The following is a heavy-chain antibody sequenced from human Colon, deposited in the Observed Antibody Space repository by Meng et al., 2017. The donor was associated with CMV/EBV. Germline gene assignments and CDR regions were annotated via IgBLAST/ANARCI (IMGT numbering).Heavy chain of an antibody. CDR2: IYSGGTS. D-gene: IGHD3-10*01. Sequence: GESLKISCAASGFTVSSNYMSWVRQAPGKGLEWVSVIYSGGTSYYADSVKGRFTISRDNTKNSLYLQMDSLRAEDSALYYCAKNFYGSGSRGYGMDVWGQGTTVTVSS. CDR3: AKNFYGSGSRGYGMDV. V-gene: IGHV3-53*05. J-gene: IGHJ6*02. CDR1: GFTVSSNY.